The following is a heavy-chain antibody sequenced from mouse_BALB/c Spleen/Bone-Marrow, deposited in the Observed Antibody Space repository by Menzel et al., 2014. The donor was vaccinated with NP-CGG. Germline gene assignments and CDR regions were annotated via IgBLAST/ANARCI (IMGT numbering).Heavy chain of an antibody. CDR3: ARRADSSGYVDAMDY. Sequence: VQLQQSGAELVRPGVSVKISCKGSGYTFTDYAMHWVKQSHAKSLEWIGVISTYYGDASYNQKFKGKATMTVDKSSSTAYMELARLTSEDSAIYYCARRADSSGYVDAMDYWGQGASVPVSS. D-gene: IGHD3-2*01. CDR1: GYTFTDYA. J-gene: IGHJ4*01. V-gene: IGHV1S137*01. CDR2: ISTYYGDA.